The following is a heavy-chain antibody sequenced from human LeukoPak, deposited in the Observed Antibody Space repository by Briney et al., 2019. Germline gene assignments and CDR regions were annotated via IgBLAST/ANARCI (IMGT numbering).Heavy chain of an antibody. V-gene: IGHV3-9*03. CDR3: AKDMRRGATHANDAFDI. CDR2: ISWNSGSI. D-gene: IGHD1-26*01. Sequence: SGGSLSLSCAASGFTIDDYAMHWVRQAPGKGLEWVSGISWNSGSIGYADSVEGRFTISRDNAKNSLYLQMNSLRAEDMALYYCAKDMRRGATHANDAFDIWGQGTMVTVSS. J-gene: IGHJ3*02. CDR1: GFTIDDYA.